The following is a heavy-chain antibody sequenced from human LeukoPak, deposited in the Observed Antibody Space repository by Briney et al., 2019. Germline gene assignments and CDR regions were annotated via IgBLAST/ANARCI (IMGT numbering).Heavy chain of an antibody. V-gene: IGHV4-39*02. CDR2: VYYSGST. J-gene: IGHJ6*02. Sequence: SETLSLTCIVSGGSISSISSNNYHWGWIRQPPGKGLEWIGSVYYSGSTYYNPSLKSRVTISVDTSKNQFSLKLSSVTAADTALYYCAREMGVVTAHGIDVWGQGTTVTVSS. CDR3: AREMGVVTAHGIDV. CDR1: GGSISSISSNNYH. D-gene: IGHD4-23*01.